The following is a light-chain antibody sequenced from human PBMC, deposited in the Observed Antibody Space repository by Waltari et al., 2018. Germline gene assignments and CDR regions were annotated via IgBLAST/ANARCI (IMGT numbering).Light chain of an antibody. J-gene: IGLJ2*01. Sequence: QSALTQPASVSGSPGQSITISCTGTSSDVGYYNYVSWYQQHPGKAPKLMISDVNKRPSGVSNRFSGSKSGNTASLTISGLQAEDEADYYCSSYTNYATVIFGGGTNLTVL. CDR3: SSYTNYATVI. CDR1: SSDVGYYNY. V-gene: IGLV2-14*01. CDR2: DVN.